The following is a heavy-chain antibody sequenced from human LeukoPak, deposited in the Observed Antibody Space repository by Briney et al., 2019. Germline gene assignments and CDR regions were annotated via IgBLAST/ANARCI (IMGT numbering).Heavy chain of an antibody. V-gene: IGHV1-18*01. CDR1: GYTFTSYG. J-gene: IGHJ4*02. CDR3: ARDFTTGDSQYYFDY. D-gene: IGHD1-1*01. CDR2: ISAYNGNT. Sequence: GASVKVSCKASGYTFTSYGISWVRQAPGQGLEWMGWISAYNGNTNYAQKLQGRVTMTTDTSTSTAYMDLRSLRSDDTAVYYCARDFTTGDSQYYFDYWGQGTLVTVSS.